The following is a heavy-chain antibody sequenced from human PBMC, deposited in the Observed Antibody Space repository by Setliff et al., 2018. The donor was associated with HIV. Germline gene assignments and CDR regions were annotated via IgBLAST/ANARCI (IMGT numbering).Heavy chain of an antibody. Sequence: SETLSLTCTVSGDSISSGSYYWSWIRQPAGKGLEWIGRIYTTGTTDYNPSLKTRVSMSIDTSKNQFSLNLTSVTAADTAVYYCARSYYYDSSGYSSRYWFDPWSQGTLVTVSS. D-gene: IGHD3-22*01. CDR3: ARSYYYDSSGYSSRYWFDP. CDR1: GDSISSGSYY. CDR2: IYTTGTT. J-gene: IGHJ5*02. V-gene: IGHV4-61*02.